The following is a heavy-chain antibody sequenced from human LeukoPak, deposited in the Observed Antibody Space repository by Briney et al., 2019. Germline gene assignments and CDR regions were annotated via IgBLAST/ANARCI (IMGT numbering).Heavy chain of an antibody. CDR1: GGSISSYY. D-gene: IGHD6-19*01. CDR3: ARHQEGSGWSYGMDV. Sequence: KPSETLSLTCTVSGGSISSYYWSWIRQPAGKGLEWIGRIYYSGNTYYNPSLKSRVTISVETSKNQFSLKLSSVAAADTAVYYCARHQEGSGWSYGMDVWGQGTTVTVSS. J-gene: IGHJ6*02. CDR2: IYYSGNT. V-gene: IGHV4-59*05.